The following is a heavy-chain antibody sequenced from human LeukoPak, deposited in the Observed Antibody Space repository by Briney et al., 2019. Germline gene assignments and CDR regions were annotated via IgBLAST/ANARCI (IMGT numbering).Heavy chain of an antibody. V-gene: IGHV4-34*01. Sequence: SETLSLTCAVYGGSFSGYYWSWTRQPPGKGLEWIGEINHSGSTNYNPSLKSRVTISVDTSKSQFSLKLSSVTAADTAVYYCARLSGGYSYGYQGFRSYYYMDVWGKGTTVTVSS. D-gene: IGHD5-18*01. CDR1: GGSFSGYY. CDR2: INHSGST. CDR3: ARLSGGYSYGYQGFRSYYYMDV. J-gene: IGHJ6*03.